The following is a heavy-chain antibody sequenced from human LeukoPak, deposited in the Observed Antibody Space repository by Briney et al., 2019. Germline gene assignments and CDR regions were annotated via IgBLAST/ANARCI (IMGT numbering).Heavy chain of an antibody. CDR2: SIPILGIA. V-gene: IGHV1-69*04. D-gene: IGHD5-24*01. CDR3: ARDADGYNYVGNWFDP. J-gene: IGHJ5*02. CDR1: GGTFSSYT. Sequence: SVKVSCKASGGTFSSYTISWVRQAPGQGLEWRGRSIPILGIANYAQKFQGRVTIAADKSTSTAYMELSSLRSEDTAVYYCARDADGYNYVGNWFDPWGQGTLVTVSS.